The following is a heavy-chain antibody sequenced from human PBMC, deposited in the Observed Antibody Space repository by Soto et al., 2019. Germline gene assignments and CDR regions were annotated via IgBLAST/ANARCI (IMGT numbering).Heavy chain of an antibody. CDR3: AKDVIAARPYFYLGLDV. CDR1: GFTVYDYT. CDR2: ISWDGGST. J-gene: IGHJ6*02. V-gene: IGHV3-43*01. Sequence: PAGSLTLSCAASGFTVYDYTMPWIRQVPGRGLEWVSLISWDGGSTYYADSVKGLFTISRDNSKNSLYLQMNSLRTDDTALYYCAKDVIAARPYFYLGLDVWGQGTTVTVSS. D-gene: IGHD6-6*01.